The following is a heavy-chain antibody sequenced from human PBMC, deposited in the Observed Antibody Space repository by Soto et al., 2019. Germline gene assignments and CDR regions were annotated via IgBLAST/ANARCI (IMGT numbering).Heavy chain of an antibody. CDR2: IYSGGST. V-gene: IGHV3-53*01. Sequence: PGGSLRLSCAASGFTASSNYMSWVRQAPGKGLEWVSVIYSGGSTYYADSVKGRFTISRDNSKNTLYLQMNSLRAEDTAVYYCARDYYDSSGQPGYYYYYGMDVWGQGTTVTVYS. CDR1: GFTASSNY. J-gene: IGHJ6*02. CDR3: ARDYYDSSGQPGYYYYYGMDV. D-gene: IGHD3-22*01.